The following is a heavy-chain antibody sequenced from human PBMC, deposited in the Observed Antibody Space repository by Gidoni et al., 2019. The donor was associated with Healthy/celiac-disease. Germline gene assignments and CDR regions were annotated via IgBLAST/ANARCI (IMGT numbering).Heavy chain of an antibody. J-gene: IGHJ6*02. Sequence: EVQLVESGGGLVKPGGSLRLSCAASGFTFSSSSMNWVRQAQGKGLEWVSSISSSSSYIYYADSVKGRFTISRDNAKNSLYLQMNSLRAEDTAVYYCARDSGGTFLSVPQYYYDMDVWGQGTTVTVSS. CDR2: ISSSSSYI. CDR1: GFTFSSSS. CDR3: ARDSGGTFLSVPQYYYDMDV. D-gene: IGHD3-10*01. V-gene: IGHV3-21*01.